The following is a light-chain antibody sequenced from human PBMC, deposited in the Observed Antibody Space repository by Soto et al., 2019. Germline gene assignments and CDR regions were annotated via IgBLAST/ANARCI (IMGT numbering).Light chain of an antibody. CDR2: AAS. CDR3: QQSYSTPWT. J-gene: IGKJ1*01. CDR1: QSISSY. Sequence: DIQMTQSPSSLSAFVGDRVTITCRASQSISSYLNWYQQKPRKAPELLIYAASTLQSGVPSRFSGSGSGTDFTLTISSLQPEDFASYYCQQSYSTPWTFGQGTKVEIE. V-gene: IGKV1-39*01.